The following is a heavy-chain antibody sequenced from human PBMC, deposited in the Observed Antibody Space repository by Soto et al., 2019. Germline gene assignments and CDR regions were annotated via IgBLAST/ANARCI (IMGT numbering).Heavy chain of an antibody. V-gene: IGHV3-23*01. CDR1: GFTFSNYA. J-gene: IGHJ6*02. Sequence: SLRLSXAASGFTFSNYAMVWVRQAPGKGLEWVSAISGSGSSTYYADSVKGRFTISRDNSKNTLYLQMNSLRAEDTAVYYCAKVRTPEPYYYYYGMDVWRQGTTVTVSS. CDR3: AKVRTPEPYYYYYGMDV. D-gene: IGHD1-26*01. CDR2: ISGSGSST.